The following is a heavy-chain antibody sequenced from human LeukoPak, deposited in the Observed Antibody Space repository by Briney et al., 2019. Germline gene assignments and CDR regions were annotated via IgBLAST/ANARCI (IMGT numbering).Heavy chain of an antibody. J-gene: IGHJ4*02. CDR1: GFIFSSYA. Sequence: PGGSLRLSCAASGFIFSSYAMSWVRQAPGKGLEWVSGINWNGASTSYADSVKGRFTISRDNAKNSLYLQMNSLRDEDTALYYCARGYSGYDFGRYFDSWGQGTLVTVSS. CDR2: INWNGAST. V-gene: IGHV3-20*04. CDR3: ARGYSGYDFGRYFDS. D-gene: IGHD5-12*01.